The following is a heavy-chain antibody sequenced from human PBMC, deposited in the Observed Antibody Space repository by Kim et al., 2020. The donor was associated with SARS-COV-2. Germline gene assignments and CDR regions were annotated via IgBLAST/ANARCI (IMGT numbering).Heavy chain of an antibody. CDR3: PSPLGH. CDR2: IYTSGRT. CDR1: GDSLSSDY. D-gene: IGHD3-16*02. Sequence: SETLSLTCTASGDSLSSDYWSWNRQPAGKGLEWIGRIYTSGRTNYNPSLQSRDTMSVDMPKNQFSLKLSSVTAADTAVYYCPSPLGHWGQGTLVTVYS. V-gene: IGHV4-4*07. J-gene: IGHJ4*02.